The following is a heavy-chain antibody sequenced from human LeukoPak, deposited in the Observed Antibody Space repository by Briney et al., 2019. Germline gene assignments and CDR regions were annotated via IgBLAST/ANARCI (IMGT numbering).Heavy chain of an antibody. J-gene: IGHJ4*02. CDR2: ISGSGSST. V-gene: IGHV3-23*01. CDR1: GFTFSSYS. CDR3: AKRAGYNSNYFDY. D-gene: IGHD5-24*01. Sequence: GGSLRLSCAASGFTFSSYSMNWVRQAPGRGLEWVSAISGSGSSTYYADSVKGRFTISRDNSRNTLSLQMNSLRAEDTAVYYCAKRAGYNSNYFDYWGQGTLVTVSS.